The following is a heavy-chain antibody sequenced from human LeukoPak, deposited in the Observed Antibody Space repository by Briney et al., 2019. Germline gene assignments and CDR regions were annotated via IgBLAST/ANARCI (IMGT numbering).Heavy chain of an antibody. D-gene: IGHD2-2*01. CDR2: MYHSGST. V-gene: IGHV4-38-2*01. CDR3: VRHAQCVGSSCFAVHF. Sequence: SEILSLTCEVSGYSISSGYYWGWIRQPPGKGLEWIGSMYHSGSTYYNPSLQSRVTLSADTSNNQFSLRLTSVTAADTAVYYCVRHAQCVGSSCFAVHFWGQGTLVHVS. CDR1: GYSISSGYY. J-gene: IGHJ4*02.